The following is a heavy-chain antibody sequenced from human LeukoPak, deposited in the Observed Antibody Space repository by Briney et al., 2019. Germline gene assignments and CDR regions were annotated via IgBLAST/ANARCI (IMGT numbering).Heavy chain of an antibody. V-gene: IGHV3-23*01. CDR1: GFTFSSYA. J-gene: IGHJ4*02. CDR2: ISGSGGST. Sequence: GGSLRLSCAASGFTFSSYAMSWVRQAPGKGLEWVSAISGSGGSTYYADSVKGRCTISRDNSKNTLYLQMNSLRAEDTAVYYCARQLGGSGSYWGQGTLVTVSS. CDR3: ARQLGGSGSY. D-gene: IGHD3-10*01.